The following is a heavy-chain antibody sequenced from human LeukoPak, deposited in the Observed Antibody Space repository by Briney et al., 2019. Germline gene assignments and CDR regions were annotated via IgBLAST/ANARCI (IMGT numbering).Heavy chain of an antibody. CDR3: ARGESSGWDRQDFFDY. CDR2: ISSTSSTI. D-gene: IGHD6-19*01. J-gene: IGHJ4*02. V-gene: IGHV3-48*03. CDR1: GFTFNSYE. Sequence: GGSLRLSCAASGFTFNSYEMNWVRQAPGKGLEWVSYISSTSSTIYYADSVRGRFTISSDKAKNSLHLQMNSLRAEDTAVYYCARGESSGWDRQDFFDYWGQGTLVTVSS.